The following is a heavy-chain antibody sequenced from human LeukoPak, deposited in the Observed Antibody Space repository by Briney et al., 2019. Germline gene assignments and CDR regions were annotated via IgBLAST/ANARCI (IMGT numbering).Heavy chain of an antibody. CDR1: AGSISNYY. V-gene: IGHV4-59*01. CDR2: IYYSGSI. CDR3: ARVLPPSLNWNQGGGWFDP. Sequence: PSETLSLTCTVSAGSISNYYWTWIRQSPGKALEWIGFIYYSGSIKYNPSLSSRVAMLVDTSKNQFSLDLTSVTFADTAVYYCARVLPPSLNWNQGGGWFDPWGPGTLVNVSS. D-gene: IGHD1-20*01. J-gene: IGHJ5*02.